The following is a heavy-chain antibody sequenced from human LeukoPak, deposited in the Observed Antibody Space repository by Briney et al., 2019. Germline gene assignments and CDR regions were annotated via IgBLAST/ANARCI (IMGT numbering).Heavy chain of an antibody. J-gene: IGHJ6*03. D-gene: IGHD4-17*01. CDR3: ARSGDYLGDYYYYYYMDV. CDR1: VFTLRSYS. CDR2: ISSSSSYI. V-gene: IGHV3-21*01. Sequence: GRTLRLSCAVSVFTLRSYSTNWVRDARAKGREWGSSISSSSSYIYYADSVKGRFTISRDNAKNSLYLQMNSLRAEDTAVYYCARSGDYLGDYYYYYYMDVWGKGTTVTVSS.